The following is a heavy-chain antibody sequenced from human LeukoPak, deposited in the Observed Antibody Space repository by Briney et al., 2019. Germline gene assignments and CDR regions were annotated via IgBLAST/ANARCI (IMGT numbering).Heavy chain of an antibody. CDR2: INHRGST. V-gene: IGHV4-34*01. D-gene: IGHD1-14*01. CDR3: PRSRDYIRTFDY. Sequence: SETLSLTCAVYGGSFSDHYWSWLRQSAGKGLEWIGEINHRGSTNYNPSLKSRVTISVALNLSSVTAADTAVYYCPRSRDYIRTFDYWGQGNLVTVSS. J-gene: IGHJ4*02. CDR1: GGSFSDHY.